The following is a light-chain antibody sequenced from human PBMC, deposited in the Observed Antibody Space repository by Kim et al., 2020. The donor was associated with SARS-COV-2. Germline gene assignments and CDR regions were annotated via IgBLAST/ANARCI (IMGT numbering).Light chain of an antibody. Sequence: GQSVAISCTGTNSDVGAYNYVSWYQQHPGKAPKLMIYELDKRPSGVPDRFSGSKSGNTASLTVSGLQAEDEADYYCSSYEGTNNVLFGGGTQLTVL. J-gene: IGLJ2*01. CDR3: SSYEGTNNVL. CDR2: ELD. CDR1: NSDVGAYNY. V-gene: IGLV2-8*01.